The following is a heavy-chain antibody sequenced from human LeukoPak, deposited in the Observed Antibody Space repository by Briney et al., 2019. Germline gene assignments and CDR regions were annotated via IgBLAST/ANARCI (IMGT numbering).Heavy chain of an antibody. CDR2: ISTYKNNT. CDR1: GYTCTSYG. D-gene: IGHD3-16*02. CDR3: ARDPGSYRSDY. J-gene: IGHJ4*02. V-gene: IGHV1-18*01. Sequence: ASVKVSCKASGYTCTSYGISWVRQAPGQGLEWMGWISTYKNNTNYAQKLQGRVTMTTDTSTSTAYMELRSLRSDDTAVYYCARDPGSYRSDYWGQGTLVTVSS.